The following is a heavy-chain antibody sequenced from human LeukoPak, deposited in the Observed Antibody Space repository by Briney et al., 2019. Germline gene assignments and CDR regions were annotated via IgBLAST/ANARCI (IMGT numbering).Heavy chain of an antibody. Sequence: GASVKVSCKASGGTFSSYAISWVRQAPGQGLEWMGGIIPIFGTANYAQKFQGRVTITADESTSTAYMELSSLRSEDTAVYYCARGGDCSSTSCPFDYWGQGTLVTVSS. CDR2: IIPIFGTA. V-gene: IGHV1-69*13. CDR3: ARGGDCSSTSCPFDY. J-gene: IGHJ4*02. D-gene: IGHD2-2*01. CDR1: GGTFSSYA.